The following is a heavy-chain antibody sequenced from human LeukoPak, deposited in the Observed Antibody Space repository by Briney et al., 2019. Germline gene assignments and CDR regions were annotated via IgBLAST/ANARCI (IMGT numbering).Heavy chain of an antibody. CDR1: GYTFTSYD. V-gene: IGHV1-8*01. CDR3: AKERALKPHGGLKFDP. CDR2: MNPNSGNT. J-gene: IGHJ5*02. Sequence: ASVKVSCKASGYTFTSYDINWVRQATGQGLEWMGWMNPNSGNTGYAQKFQGRVTMTRNTSISTAYMELSSLRAEDTAVYYCAKERALKPHGGLKFDPWGQGTLVTVSS. D-gene: IGHD2-15*01.